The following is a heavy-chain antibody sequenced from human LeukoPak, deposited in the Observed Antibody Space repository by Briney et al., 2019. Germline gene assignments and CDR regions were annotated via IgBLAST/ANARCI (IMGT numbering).Heavy chain of an antibody. CDR1: GGSISSGGYY. J-gene: IGHJ4*02. CDR2: IYYSGST. D-gene: IGHD4-17*01. V-gene: IGHV4-31*03. Sequence: SETLSLTCTVSGGSISSGGYYWRWIRQHPGKGLEWIGYIYYSGSTYYNPSLKSRVTISVDTSKNQFSLKLSSVTAADTAVYYCARDHGDYFFDYWGQGTLVTVSS. CDR3: ARDHGDYFFDY.